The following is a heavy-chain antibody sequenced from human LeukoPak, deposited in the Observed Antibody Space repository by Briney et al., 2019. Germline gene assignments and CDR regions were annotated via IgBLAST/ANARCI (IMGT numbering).Heavy chain of an antibody. V-gene: IGHV4-4*07. Sequence: SETLSLTCTVSGGSISSYYWSWIRQPAGKGLEWMGHIYNSGSTNYNPSLTSRVTISVDTSKNQIPLKLSSVTAAATAGYYCAMGLTCVRASIWNFDYWGQGTLVTVSS. J-gene: IGHJ4*02. CDR2: IYNSGST. CDR1: GGSISSYY. CDR3: AMGLTCVRASIWNFDY. D-gene: IGHD1-1*01.